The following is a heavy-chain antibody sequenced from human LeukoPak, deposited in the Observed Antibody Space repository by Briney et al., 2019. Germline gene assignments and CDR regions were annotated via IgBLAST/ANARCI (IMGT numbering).Heavy chain of an antibody. CDR1: GFTFSSYS. V-gene: IGHV3-48*02. CDR2: ISGSSSII. CDR3: AKSDTYRFDY. D-gene: IGHD2-21*02. Sequence: PGGSLRLSCAASGFTFSSYSMNWVRQAPGKGLEWLSYISGSSSIIYYADSVKGRFTISRDNAKNSLYLQMNSLRDEDTAVYYCAKSDTYRFDYWGQGTLVTASS. J-gene: IGHJ4*02.